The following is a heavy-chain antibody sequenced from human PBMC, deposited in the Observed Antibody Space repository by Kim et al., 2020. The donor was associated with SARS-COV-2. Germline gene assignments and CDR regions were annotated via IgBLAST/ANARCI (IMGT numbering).Heavy chain of an antibody. V-gene: IGHV4-34*01. CDR2: INHSGST. CDR3: PGAGYYGTGSSNWFDP. CDR1: GGSFSGYY. J-gene: IGHJ5*02. D-gene: IGHD3-10*01. Sequence: SETLSLTCAVYGGSFSGYYWSWIRQPPGKGLEWIGEINHSGSTNYNPSLKSRVIISVDTSKNQFSLSLRSVTAADTAVYFCPGAGYYGTGSSNWFDPWGPGTLVTVSS.